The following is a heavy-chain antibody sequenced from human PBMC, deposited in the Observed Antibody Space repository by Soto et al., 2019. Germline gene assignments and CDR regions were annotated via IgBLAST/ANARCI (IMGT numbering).Heavy chain of an antibody. CDR2: MSYDGSK. J-gene: IGHJ6*02. D-gene: IGHD4-17*01. CDR1: VFTFSSYG. CDR3: AKDFTPWFGDYFYSYYGMDV. Sequence: VGSLRLSCAAAVFTFSSYGMHCVRHSPGTWLEWVAVMSYDGSKYYADTVKGRFTISRDNSKNTLYLQINSLRPEDTAVYYCAKDFTPWFGDYFYSYYGMDVWGQGTTVTVSS. V-gene: IGHV3-30*18.